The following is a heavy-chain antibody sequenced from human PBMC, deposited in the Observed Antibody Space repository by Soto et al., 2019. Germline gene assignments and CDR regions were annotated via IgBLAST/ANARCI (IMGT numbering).Heavy chain of an antibody. Sequence: EVQLVESGGGLVQPGGSLRLSCVASGFNFSSYEMHWVRQAPGLGLEWVSFISTSGSTIKYADSVKGRFTISRDNVKNSVYLQMNSLRAEDTALYYCARGSNWLQWFGDLLPGGFDPWGQGTLVTVSS. CDR2: ISTSGSTI. V-gene: IGHV3-48*03. CDR1: GFNFSSYE. D-gene: IGHD3-10*01. J-gene: IGHJ5*02. CDR3: ARGSNWLQWFGDLLPGGFDP.